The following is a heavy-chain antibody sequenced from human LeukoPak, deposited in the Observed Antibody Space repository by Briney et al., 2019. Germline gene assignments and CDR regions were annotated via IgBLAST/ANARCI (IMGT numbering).Heavy chain of an antibody. CDR3: ARDTADYDILTGYSLDY. CDR2: INSDGSST. CDR1: GFTFSSYW. J-gene: IGHJ4*02. D-gene: IGHD3-9*01. V-gene: IGHV3-74*01. Sequence: GGSLRLSCAASGFTFSSYWMHWVRQAPGKGLVWVSRINSDGSSTSYADSVKGRFTISRDNAKNTLYLQMNSLRAEDTAVYYCARDTADYDILTGYSLDYWGQGTLVTVSS.